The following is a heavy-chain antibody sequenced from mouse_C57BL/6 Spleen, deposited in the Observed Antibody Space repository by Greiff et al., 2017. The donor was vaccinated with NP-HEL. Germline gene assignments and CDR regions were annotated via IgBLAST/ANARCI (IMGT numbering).Heavy chain of an antibody. J-gene: IGHJ4*01. CDR3: ARKGDYGNLYYYAMDY. Sequence: QVQLQQSGAELMKPGASVKLSCKATGYTFTGYWIEWVKQRPGHGLEWIGEILPGSGSTNYNEKFKGKATFTADTSSTTAYMQLSSLTTEDSAIYYGARKGDYGNLYYYAMDYWGQGTSVTVSS. CDR2: ILPGSGST. CDR1: GYTFTGYW. V-gene: IGHV1-9*01. D-gene: IGHD2-1*01.